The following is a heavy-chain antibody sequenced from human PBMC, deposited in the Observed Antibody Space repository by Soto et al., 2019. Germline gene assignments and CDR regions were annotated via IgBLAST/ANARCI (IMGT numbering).Heavy chain of an antibody. V-gene: IGHV4-4*08. D-gene: IGHD3-22*01. J-gene: IGHJ4*02. Sequence: QVHLQESGPGLVKPSGTLSLTCTVSGASIRGHYWSWIRQPPGKEPEWIGYIYDSGITHYNPSLVSRLNLSVDSSKDQFSLKLTSATVADTAIYYCARLNYYDSLYYFDYWGPGTLVTVSS. CDR1: GASIRGHY. CDR2: IYDSGIT. CDR3: ARLNYYDSLYYFDY.